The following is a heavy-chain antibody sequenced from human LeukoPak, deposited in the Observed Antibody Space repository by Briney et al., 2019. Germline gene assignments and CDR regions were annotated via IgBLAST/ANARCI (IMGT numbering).Heavy chain of an antibody. CDR2: IYYSGST. CDR3: ARNEESVPAAATRSYYYYGMDV. D-gene: IGHD2-2*01. Sequence: PSETLSLTCTVSGGSISSGDYYWSWIRQPPGKGLGWIGYIYYSGSTYYNPSLKSRVTISVDTSKNQFSLKLSSVTAADTAVYYCARNEESVPAAATRSYYYYGMDVWGQGTTVTVSS. J-gene: IGHJ6*02. CDR1: GGSISSGDYY. V-gene: IGHV4-30-4*01.